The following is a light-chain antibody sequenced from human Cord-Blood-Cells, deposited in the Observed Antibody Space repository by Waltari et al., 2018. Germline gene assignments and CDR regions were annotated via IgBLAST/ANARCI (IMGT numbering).Light chain of an antibody. V-gene: IGLV2-23*02. CDR1: SSDVGSYNL. CDR3: CSYAGSFWV. Sequence: QSALTQPASVSGSPGQSITISCTVTSSDVGSYNLVSWYQQHPVKDPKLMIYEVSKRPSGVSNRFAGSKSGNTASLTISGLQAEDEADYYCCSYAGSFWVFGGGTKLTVL. J-gene: IGLJ3*02. CDR2: EVS.